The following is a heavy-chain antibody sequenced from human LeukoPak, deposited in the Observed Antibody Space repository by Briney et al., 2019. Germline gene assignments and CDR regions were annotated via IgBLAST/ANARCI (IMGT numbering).Heavy chain of an antibody. J-gene: IGHJ6*02. CDR3: AKDISPPSYYGSGMGV. D-gene: IGHD3-10*01. CDR2: FGWEGGST. CDR1: GFTFDGSS. V-gene: IGHV3-43*01. Sequence: GGSLRLSFTASGFTFDGSSMHWVRQPPGKGLEWVSLFGWEGGSTYYADSVKGRFTISRDNSKNSLYLQMNSLRTEDTALYYCAKDISPPSYYGSGMGVWGQGTTVTVSS.